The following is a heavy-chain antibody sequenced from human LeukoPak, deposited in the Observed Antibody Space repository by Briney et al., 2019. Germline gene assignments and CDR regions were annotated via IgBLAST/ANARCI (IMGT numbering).Heavy chain of an antibody. CDR1: GFTFSSYW. J-gene: IGHJ4*02. D-gene: IGHD2-2*01. CDR3: AKGPPVGYCSSTSCYSDY. Sequence: PGGSLRLSCAASGFTFSSYWMSWVRQAPGKGLEWVSAISGSGGSTYYADSVKGRFTISRDNSKNTLYLQMNSLRAEDTAVYYCAKGPPVGYCSSTSCYSDYWGQGTLVTVSS. V-gene: IGHV3-23*01. CDR2: ISGSGGST.